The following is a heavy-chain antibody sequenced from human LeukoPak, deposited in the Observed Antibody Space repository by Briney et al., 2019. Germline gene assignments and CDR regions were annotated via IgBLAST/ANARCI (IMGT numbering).Heavy chain of an antibody. Sequence: ETLSLTCTVSGGSITSWSPYWGWIRQPPGKGLEWIGTIYYSGTTHYSPSLKSRVTISVDTSKNQFSLKLSSVTAADTAVYYCTRRVATTGIYAFDIWGQGTMVTVSS. CDR3: TRRVATTGIYAFDI. V-gene: IGHV4-39*07. CDR1: GGSITSWSPY. J-gene: IGHJ3*02. D-gene: IGHD1-1*01. CDR2: IYYSGTT.